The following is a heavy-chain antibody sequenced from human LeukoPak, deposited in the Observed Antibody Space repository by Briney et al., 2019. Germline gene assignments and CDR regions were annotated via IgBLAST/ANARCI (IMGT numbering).Heavy chain of an antibody. CDR1: GGSISSYY. D-gene: IGHD2-2*01. CDR3: ARGRWDVVVPATTYGFDI. V-gene: IGHV4-59*01. J-gene: IGHJ3*02. CDR2: IYYSGST. Sequence: KTSETLSLTCTVSGGSISSYYWSWIRPPPGKGLEWIGYIYYSGSTNYNPPLKSRVTISVDTSKNQFSLKLSSVTAADTAVYYCARGRWDVVVPATTYGFDIWGQGTMVTVSS.